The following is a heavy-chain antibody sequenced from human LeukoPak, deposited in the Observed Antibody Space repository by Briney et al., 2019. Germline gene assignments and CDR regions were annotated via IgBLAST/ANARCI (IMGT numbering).Heavy chain of an antibody. CDR1: GYTFTGYY. D-gene: IGHD3-3*01. Sequence: ASVKVSCKASGYTFTGYYMHWVRQAPGQGLEWMGWINPNSGGTNYAQKFQGRVTITADKSTSTAYMELSSLRSEDTAVYYCARERGEGFWSGFNPPQLRYYYYMDVWGKGTTVTVSS. CDR2: INPNSGGT. J-gene: IGHJ6*03. V-gene: IGHV1-2*02. CDR3: ARERGEGFWSGFNPPQLRYYYYMDV.